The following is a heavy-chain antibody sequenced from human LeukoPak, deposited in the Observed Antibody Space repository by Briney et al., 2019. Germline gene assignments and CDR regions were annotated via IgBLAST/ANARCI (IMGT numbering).Heavy chain of an antibody. CDR1: GGSFSGYY. D-gene: IGHD6-6*01. J-gene: IGHJ4*02. CDR3: ARGAHARPVDY. CDR2: INHSGST. Sequence: SETLSLTCAVYGGSFSGYYWSWLRQPPGKGLEWIGEINHSGSTNYNPSLKSRVTISVDTSKNQFSLKLSSVTAADTAVYYCARGAHARPVDYWGQGTLVTVSS. V-gene: IGHV4-34*01.